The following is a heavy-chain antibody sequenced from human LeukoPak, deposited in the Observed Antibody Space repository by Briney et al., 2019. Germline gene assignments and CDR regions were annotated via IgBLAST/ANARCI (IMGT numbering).Heavy chain of an antibody. CDR1: GYTFTGYY. Sequence: GASVKVSCKASGYTFTGYYMHWVRQAPGQGLEWMGWINPNSGGTNYAQKFQGWVTMTRDTSISTAYMELSRLRSDDTAVYYCARAYDFWSQGDWFDPWGQGTLVTVSS. V-gene: IGHV1-2*04. J-gene: IGHJ5*02. CDR2: INPNSGGT. D-gene: IGHD3-3*01. CDR3: ARAYDFWSQGDWFDP.